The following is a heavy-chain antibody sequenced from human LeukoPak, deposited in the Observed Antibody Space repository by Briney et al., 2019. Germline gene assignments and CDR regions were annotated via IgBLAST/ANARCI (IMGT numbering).Heavy chain of an antibody. Sequence: PGGSLRLSCAASGFTFSSYAMSWVRRAPGKGLEWVSAISDSGGNTYYADSVKGRFTISRDNSKNTLYLQMNRLRAEDTAVYYCAKRIYATSGYREWGQGTLVTVPS. D-gene: IGHD3-22*01. J-gene: IGHJ4*02. CDR1: GFTFSSYA. CDR2: ISDSGGNT. V-gene: IGHV3-23*01. CDR3: AKRIYATSGYRE.